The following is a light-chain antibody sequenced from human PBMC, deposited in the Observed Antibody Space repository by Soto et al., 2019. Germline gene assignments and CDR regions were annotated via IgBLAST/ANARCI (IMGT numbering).Light chain of an antibody. CDR1: YPNIGSNT. CDR2: DNN. V-gene: IGLV1-44*01. J-gene: IGLJ2*01. CDR3: ATWDDSLNGVV. Sequence: QSVLTQPPSASGTPGQRVTISCSGGYPNIGSNTVNWYHQLPGTAPKLLIYDNNQRPSGVPDRFSGSTSGTSASLAISGLLSDDEADYYCATWDDSLNGVVFGGGTKLTVL.